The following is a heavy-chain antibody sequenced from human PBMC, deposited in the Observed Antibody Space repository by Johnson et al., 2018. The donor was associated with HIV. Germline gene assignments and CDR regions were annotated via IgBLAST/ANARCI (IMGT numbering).Heavy chain of an antibody. CDR2: ISGSGGST. CDR1: GFTFSSYA. Sequence: VQLVESGGGLVQPGGSLRLSCAASGFTFSSYAMSWVRQAPGKGLEWVSAISGSGGSTYYPGSVKGRFTISRENAKNSLYLQMNSLRAGDTAVYYCARGGRKWELLGDDAFDIWGQGTMVTVSS. V-gene: IGHV3-23*04. D-gene: IGHD1-26*01. CDR3: ARGGRKWELLGDDAFDI. J-gene: IGHJ3*02.